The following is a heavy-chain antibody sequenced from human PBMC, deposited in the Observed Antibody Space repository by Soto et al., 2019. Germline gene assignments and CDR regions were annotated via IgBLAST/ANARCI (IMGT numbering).Heavy chain of an antibody. CDR3: ARGGVGSTSGWFDP. Sequence: QVQLVQSGAEVKQPGASVQVSCKTSGYIFTSYGISWVRQAPGQGLEWMGWITAYNGNTNTAQKFQDRVIMTTDTSTTTAYMELRSRPSDDTAVYYCARGGVGSTSGWFDPWGQGTLVIVSS. CDR2: ITAYNGNT. D-gene: IGHD1-26*01. J-gene: IGHJ5*02. CDR1: GYIFTSYG. V-gene: IGHV1-18*01.